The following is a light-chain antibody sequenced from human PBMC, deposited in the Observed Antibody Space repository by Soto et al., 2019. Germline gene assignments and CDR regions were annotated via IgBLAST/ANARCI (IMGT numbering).Light chain of an antibody. J-gene: IGKJ5*01. V-gene: IGKV1-39*01. Sequence: DIQMSQSPSSLSASVGDRVTITCQAAESISRHLNWYQQKPGRAPDLLIYAASTLQNGVPSRFTGSGSGTEFTLTITGLQLEDFATYYCQQDYSTLATFGQGTRLEI. CDR3: QQDYSTLAT. CDR2: AAS. CDR1: ESISRH.